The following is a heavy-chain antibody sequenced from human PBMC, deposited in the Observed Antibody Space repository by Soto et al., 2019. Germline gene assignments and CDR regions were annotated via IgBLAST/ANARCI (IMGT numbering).Heavy chain of an antibody. V-gene: IGHV3-30-3*01. Sequence: QVQLVESGGGVVQPGRSLRLSCAASRFTFSSYAMHWVRQAPGKGLEWVAVISYDGSNKYYADSVKGRFTISRDNSKNTLYLQMNSLRAEDTAVYYCARPLGFWSGYAPGFDYWGQGTLVTVSS. CDR2: ISYDGSNK. J-gene: IGHJ4*02. CDR3: ARPLGFWSGYAPGFDY. CDR1: RFTFSSYA. D-gene: IGHD3-3*01.